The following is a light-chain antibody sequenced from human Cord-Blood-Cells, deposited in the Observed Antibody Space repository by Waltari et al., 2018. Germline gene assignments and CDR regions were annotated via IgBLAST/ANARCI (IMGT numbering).Light chain of an antibody. CDR2: DVS. Sequence: QSALTQPASMSGSPGQSITISCTGTSSDVGGYNYVSWYQQHPGKAPKLMIYDVSKRPSGVSNRFSASKSGNTASLTISGLQAEDEADYYCSSYTSSSTYVFGTGTKVTVL. V-gene: IGLV2-14*01. CDR1: SSDVGGYNY. J-gene: IGLJ1*01. CDR3: SSYTSSSTYV.